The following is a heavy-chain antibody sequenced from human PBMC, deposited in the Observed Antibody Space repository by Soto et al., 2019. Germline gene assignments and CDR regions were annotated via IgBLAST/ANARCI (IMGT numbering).Heavy chain of an antibody. V-gene: IGHV4-30-2*01. CDR3: ASMVRGVSRFDY. J-gene: IGHJ4*02. D-gene: IGHD3-10*01. CDR1: GGSISSGGYS. Sequence: SETLSLTCAVSGGSISSGGYSWSWIRQPPGKGLEWIGYIYHSGSTYYNPSLKSRVTISVDRSKNQFSLKLSSVTAADTAVYYCASMVRGVSRFDYWGQGTLVTVSS. CDR2: IYHSGST.